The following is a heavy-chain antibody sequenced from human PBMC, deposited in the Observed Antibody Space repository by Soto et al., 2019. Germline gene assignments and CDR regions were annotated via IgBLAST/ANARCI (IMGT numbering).Heavy chain of an antibody. V-gene: IGHV3-15*07. D-gene: IGHD6-13*01. CDR2: IKSKTDGGTT. CDR1: GVTFSNAW. J-gene: IGHJ4*02. Sequence: GGSLRLSCAASGVTFSNAWMNWVRQAPGKGLEWVGRIKSKTDGGTTDYAAPVKGRFTISRDDSKNTLYLQMNSLKTEDTAVYYCTTDPDISSRWQFDYWGQGTLVTVSS. CDR3: TTDPDISSRWQFDY.